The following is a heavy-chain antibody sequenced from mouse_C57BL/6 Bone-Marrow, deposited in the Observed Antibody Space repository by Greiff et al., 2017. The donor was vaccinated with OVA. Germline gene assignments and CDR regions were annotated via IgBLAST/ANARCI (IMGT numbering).Heavy chain of an antibody. CDR3: ARHYYWYFDV. CDR2: IDPSDSYT. CDR1: GYTFTSYW. D-gene: IGHD1-2*01. J-gene: IGHJ1*03. Sequence: QVQLKQPGAQLVMPGASLKLSCKASGYTFTSYWMHWVKQRPGQGLEWIGEIDPSDSYTNYNQKFKGKSTLTVDKSSSTAYMQLSSLTSEDSAVFDCARHYYWYFDVWGTGTTVTVSS. V-gene: IGHV1-69*01.